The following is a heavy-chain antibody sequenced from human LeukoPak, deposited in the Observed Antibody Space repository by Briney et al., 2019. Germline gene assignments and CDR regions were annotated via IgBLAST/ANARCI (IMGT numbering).Heavy chain of an antibody. CDR2: ISSTTSTI. V-gene: IGHV3-48*01. D-gene: IGHD6-13*01. CDR1: GFTFTSYS. CDR3: ARDSSSRWYIGLFDY. J-gene: IGHJ4*02. Sequence: PGGSLRLSCAASGFTFTSYSINWVRQAPGKGLEWVSYISSTTSTIFYADSVKGRFTISRDNAKNSVYLQMNSLRAEETAVYYCARDSSSRWYIGLFDYWGQGTLVTVSS.